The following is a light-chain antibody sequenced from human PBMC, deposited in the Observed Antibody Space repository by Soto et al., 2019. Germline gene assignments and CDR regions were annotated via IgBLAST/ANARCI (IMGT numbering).Light chain of an antibody. J-gene: IGKJ3*01. CDR2: DAS. CDR1: QGTSSA. V-gene: IGKV1-13*02. Sequence: AIQLTQSPSSLSASVGDRVTITCRASQGTSSALAWYQQKPGKAPNLLIYDASRLESGIPSRFSGSGSGTAFTLTISSLQPEDVATYYCQQFNGYPFTFGPGTKVDIK. CDR3: QQFNGYPFT.